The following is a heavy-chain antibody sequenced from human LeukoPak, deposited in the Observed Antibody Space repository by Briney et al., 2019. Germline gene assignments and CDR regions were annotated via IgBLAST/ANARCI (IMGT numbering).Heavy chain of an antibody. J-gene: IGHJ4*02. CDR1: GFSVNNNY. CDR2: LYSDGNT. CDR3: ARGYGSGWAAGY. D-gene: IGHD3-10*01. V-gene: IGHV3-53*01. Sequence: PGGYLRLSCAASGFSVNNNYMSWVRQAPGKGLEWVSVLYSDGNTYYADSVEGRFTISRDNSKNTVYLQMNSLRADDTAVYYCARGYGSGWAAGYWGQGTLVTVSS.